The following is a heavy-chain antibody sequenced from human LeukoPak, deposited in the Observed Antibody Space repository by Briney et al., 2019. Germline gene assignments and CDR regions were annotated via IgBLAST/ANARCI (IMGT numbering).Heavy chain of an antibody. CDR2: ISGSGGST. CDR3: AKVKRPFNGIDP. CDR1: GFTFSSYA. V-gene: IGHV3-23*01. Sequence: GGSLRLSCAASGFTFSSYAVSWVRQAPGKGLEWVSAISGSGGSTYYADSVKGRFTISRGNSKNTLYLQMNSLRAEDTAVYYCAKVKRPFNGIDPWGQGTLVTVSS. D-gene: IGHD4-17*01. J-gene: IGHJ5*02.